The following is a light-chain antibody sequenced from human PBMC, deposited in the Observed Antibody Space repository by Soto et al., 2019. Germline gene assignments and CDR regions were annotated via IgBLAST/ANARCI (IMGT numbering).Light chain of an antibody. CDR2: EVT. J-gene: IGLJ1*01. CDR3: CSHAGDNTYV. V-gene: IGLV2-8*01. Sequence: QPVLTQPPSASGSPGQSVTISCTGTSSDVGGYNYVSWYQPHPGKAPKLMIYEVTKRPSGVPDRFSGSKSGNTASLTVSGLQAEDEADYFCCSHAGDNTYVFGTGTKLTVL. CDR1: SSDVGGYNY.